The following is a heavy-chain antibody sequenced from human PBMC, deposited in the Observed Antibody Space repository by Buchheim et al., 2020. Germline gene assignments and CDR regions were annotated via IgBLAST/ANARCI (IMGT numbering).Heavy chain of an antibody. D-gene: IGHD1-26*01. V-gene: IGHV4-30-2*01. J-gene: IGHJ4*02. CDR2: VYHSGNT. Sequence: QLQLQESGSRLVKPSQTLFLTCVVSGGSISSDGYSWNWIRQPPGKALEWIGYVYHSGNTNYNPSLKSRVTISLDRSTNQFSLRLTSVTAADTAVYYCARNIVGSSTFDYWGQGT. CDR1: GGSISSDGYS. CDR3: ARNIVGSSTFDY.